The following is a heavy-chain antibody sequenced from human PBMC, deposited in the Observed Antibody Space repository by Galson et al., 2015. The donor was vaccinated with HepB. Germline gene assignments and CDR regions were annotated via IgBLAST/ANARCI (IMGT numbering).Heavy chain of an antibody. CDR2: IYWDDDK. CDR1: GFSLSTSGVG. Sequence: PALVKPTQTLTLTCTFSGFSLSTSGVGVGWTRQPPGKALEWLALIYWDDDKRYSPSLKSRLTITKDTSKNQVVLTMTNMDPVDTATYYCAHSSYCSSTSCYFLFDYWGQGTLVTVSS. V-gene: IGHV2-5*02. D-gene: IGHD2-2*01. J-gene: IGHJ4*02. CDR3: AHSSYCSSTSCYFLFDY.